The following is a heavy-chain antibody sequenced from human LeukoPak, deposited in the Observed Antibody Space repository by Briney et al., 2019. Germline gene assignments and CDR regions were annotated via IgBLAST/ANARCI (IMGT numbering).Heavy chain of an antibody. CDR3: ARVSTWDDILTGCEYYFDY. Sequence: SETLSLTCAVYGGSFSGYYWSWIRQPPGKGLEWIGEINHSGSTNYNPSLKSRVTISVDTSKNQFSLKLSSVTAADTAVYYCARVSTWDDILTGCEYYFDYWGQGTLVTVSS. CDR2: INHSGST. CDR1: GGSFSGYY. D-gene: IGHD3-9*01. V-gene: IGHV4-34*01. J-gene: IGHJ4*02.